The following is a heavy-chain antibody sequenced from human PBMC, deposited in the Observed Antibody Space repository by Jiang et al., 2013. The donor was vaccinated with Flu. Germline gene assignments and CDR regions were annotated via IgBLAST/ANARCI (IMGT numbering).Heavy chain of an antibody. Sequence: PGLVKPSETLSLTCTVSGGFISTNSHFWGWIRQPPGDKLEWIGNIHSSGGTNYNPSLQSRVAISKDTPKNQFSLELRSVTAADTAIYYCARRAVLGGHWFLDLWGRGTLVTVSS. CDR3: ARRAVLGGHWFLDL. V-gene: IGHV4-39*01. D-gene: IGHD3-16*01. CDR2: IHSSGGT. J-gene: IGHJ2*01. CDR1: GGFISTNSHF.